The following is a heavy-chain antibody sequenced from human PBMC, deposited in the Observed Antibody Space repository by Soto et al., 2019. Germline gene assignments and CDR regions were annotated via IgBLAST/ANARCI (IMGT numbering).Heavy chain of an antibody. J-gene: IGHJ4*02. V-gene: IGHV3-33*01. CDR2: IWYDGSNK. CDR1: GFTFSSYG. D-gene: IGHD6-13*01. CDR3: ARDRRLGPFASLIPAAETFDY. Sequence: GGSLRLSCATSGFTFSSYGMHWVRQAPGKGLEWVAVIWYDGSNKYYADSVKGRFTITRDNSKSTLYLQMNSLRAEDTAVYYCARDRRLGPFASLIPAAETFDYWGQGTLVTVSS.